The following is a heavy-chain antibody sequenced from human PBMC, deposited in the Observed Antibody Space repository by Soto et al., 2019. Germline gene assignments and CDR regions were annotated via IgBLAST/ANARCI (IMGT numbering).Heavy chain of an antibody. J-gene: IGHJ4*02. V-gene: IGHV2-5*01. CDR2: ST. CDR1: GFSLATRGMT. Sequence: SGPTLVNPTQTLTLTCTVSGFSLATRGMTLGWIRQPPGKAPEWLALSTQYSPSLQSRLTFTEDTSKNQVVLTMTNMDPVDTATYYCTLRQDTSRGPIYWGQGIMVTVSS. D-gene: IGHD6-13*01. CDR3: TLRQDTSRGPIY.